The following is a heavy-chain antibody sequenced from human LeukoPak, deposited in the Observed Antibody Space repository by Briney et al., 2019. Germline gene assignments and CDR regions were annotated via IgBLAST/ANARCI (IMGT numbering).Heavy chain of an antibody. Sequence: ETLSLTCAVYGGSFSGYYMSWVRQAPGKGLEWVSVIYSGGSTYYADSVKGRFTISRDNSKNTLYLQMNSLRAEDTAVYYCARGNDYGDYWGQGTLVTVSS. CDR3: ARGNDYGDY. J-gene: IGHJ4*02. CDR2: IYSGGST. CDR1: GGSFSGYY. V-gene: IGHV3-53*01. D-gene: IGHD3-16*01.